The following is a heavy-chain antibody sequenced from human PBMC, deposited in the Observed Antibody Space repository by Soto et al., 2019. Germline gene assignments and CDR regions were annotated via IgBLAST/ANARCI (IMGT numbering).Heavy chain of an antibody. V-gene: IGHV3-7*05. CDR2: KKKEGGRN. D-gene: IGHD3-9*01. J-gene: IGHJ6*02. Sequence: GGSLRFSCAASGFTFSGYWLSWVRQAPGKGLEWVANKKKEGGRNYFLDSGKGRFTISRDNATNSLYLEMNSLRAEDTAVYYCARDGVSQYDILTGYYSPANYYYYGMDVWGQGTTVTVSS. CDR3: ARDGVSQYDILTGYYSPANYYYYGMDV. CDR1: GFTFSGYW.